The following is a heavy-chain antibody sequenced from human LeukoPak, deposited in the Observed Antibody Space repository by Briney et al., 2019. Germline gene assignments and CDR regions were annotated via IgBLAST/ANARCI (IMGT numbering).Heavy chain of an antibody. D-gene: IGHD6-6*01. V-gene: IGHV3-49*04. CDR3: TREKWGSIAVRLDAFDV. Sequence: GGSLRLSCAASGFTFSSYAMSWVHQAPGKGLEWVGFIRSKAYGGTTEYAASVKGRFIISRDDSKSIAYLQMNSLKTEDTAVYYCTREKWGSIAVRLDAFDVWGQGTMVTVSS. J-gene: IGHJ3*01. CDR2: IRSKAYGGTT. CDR1: GFTFSSYA.